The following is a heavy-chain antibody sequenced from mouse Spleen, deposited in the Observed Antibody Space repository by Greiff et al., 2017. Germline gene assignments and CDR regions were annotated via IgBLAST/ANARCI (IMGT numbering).Heavy chain of an antibody. J-gene: IGHJ1*01. Sequence: QVQLQQSGAELVRPGASVTLSCKASGYTFTDYEMHWVKQTPVHGLEWIGAIDPETGGTAYNQKFKGKAILTADKSSSTAYMELRSLTSEDSAVYYCTRKGDYWYFDVWGAGTTVTVSS. CDR3: TRKGDYWYFDV. CDR2: IDPETGGT. V-gene: IGHV1-15*01. CDR1: GYTFTDYE.